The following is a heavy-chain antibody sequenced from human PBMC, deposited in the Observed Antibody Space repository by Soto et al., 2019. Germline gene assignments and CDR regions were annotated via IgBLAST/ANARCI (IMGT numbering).Heavy chain of an antibody. CDR3: AKFFAETGGSSGWPWSFHY. CDR2: ISGSGATT. CDR1: GFTFNNYA. V-gene: IGHV3-23*01. Sequence: EVQLLESGGGLVQPGRSLRVSCAASGFTFNNYAMSWVRQAPGKGLEWVSAISGSGATTYYAGSVKGRFTISRDNYESTLSLQMNSLRVEDTAIYYCAKFFAETGGSSGWPWSFHYWGQGTLVTVSS. D-gene: IGHD6-25*01. J-gene: IGHJ4*02.